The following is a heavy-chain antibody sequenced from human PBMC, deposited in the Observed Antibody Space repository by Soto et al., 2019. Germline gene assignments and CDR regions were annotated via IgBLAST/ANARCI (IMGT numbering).Heavy chain of an antibody. CDR1: GFTFSSYG. V-gene: IGHV3-33*01. D-gene: IGHD3-3*01. CDR2: IWYDGSNK. J-gene: IGHJ6*02. CDR3: ARDRYSYYDFWSGSLPYYYYGMDV. Sequence: PGGSLRLSCAASGFTFSSYGMHWVRQAPGKGLEWVAVIWYDGSNKYYVDSVKGRFTISRDNAKNSLYLQMNSLRAEDTAVYYCARDRYSYYDFWSGSLPYYYYGMDVWGQGTTVTV.